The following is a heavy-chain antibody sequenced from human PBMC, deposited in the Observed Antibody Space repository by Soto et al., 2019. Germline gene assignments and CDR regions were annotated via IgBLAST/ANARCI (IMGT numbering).Heavy chain of an antibody. CDR1: GGSTSSGGYY. V-gene: IGHV4-31*03. D-gene: IGHD2-15*01. J-gene: IGHJ3*02. Sequence: PSETLSLTCTVSGGSTSSGGYYWSWIRQHPGKGLEWIGYIYYSGSTYYNPSLKSRVTISVDTSKNQFSLKLSSVTAADTAVYYCARVKGGYCSGGSCRDAFDIWGQGTMVTVSS. CDR3: ARVKGGYCSGGSCRDAFDI. CDR2: IYYSGST.